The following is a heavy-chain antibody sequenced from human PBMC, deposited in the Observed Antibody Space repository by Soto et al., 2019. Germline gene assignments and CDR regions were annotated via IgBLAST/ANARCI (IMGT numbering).Heavy chain of an antibody. V-gene: IGHV4-39*02. CDR1: GGSISSSSYY. D-gene: IGHD2-8*01. Sequence: SETLSLTCTVSGGSISSSSYYWGWIRQPPGKGLEWIGSIYYSGSTYYNPSLKSRVTISVDTSKNQFSLKLSSVTAADTAVYYCARDYCTNGVCYRNWFDPWGQGTLVTVSS. J-gene: IGHJ5*02. CDR2: IYYSGST. CDR3: ARDYCTNGVCYRNWFDP.